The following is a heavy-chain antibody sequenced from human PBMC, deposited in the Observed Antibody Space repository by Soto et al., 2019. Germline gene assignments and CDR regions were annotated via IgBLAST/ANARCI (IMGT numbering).Heavy chain of an antibody. V-gene: IGHV3-30*18. CDR2: TSYDGNNE. CDR1: GFTFSTYS. CDR3: AKDKGVFNWATSYFDY. Sequence: PGGSLRLSCAASGFTFSTYSINWVRQAPGKGLEWVALTSYDGNNEYYTDSVKGRFTISRDNSKNTLFLQMNSPRPEDTAVYYCAKDKGVFNWATSYFDYWGQGALVTVSS. D-gene: IGHD1-1*01. J-gene: IGHJ4*02.